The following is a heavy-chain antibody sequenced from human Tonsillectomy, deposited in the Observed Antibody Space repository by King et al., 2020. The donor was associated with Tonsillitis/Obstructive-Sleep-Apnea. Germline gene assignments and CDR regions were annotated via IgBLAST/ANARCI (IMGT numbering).Heavy chain of an antibody. CDR2: IDHTGST. J-gene: IGHJ6*02. CDR1: NESFRGYY. CDR3: ARESSYGLDV. V-gene: IGHV4-34*01. Sequence: VQLQQWGAGLLKPSETLSLTCAVYNESFRGYYWRWIRQPPGKGLEWIGEIDHTGSTNCNPSLKSRVTISVDTSKNQFSLNLSSVTAADTAVYFCARESSYGLDVWGQGTTVTVSS.